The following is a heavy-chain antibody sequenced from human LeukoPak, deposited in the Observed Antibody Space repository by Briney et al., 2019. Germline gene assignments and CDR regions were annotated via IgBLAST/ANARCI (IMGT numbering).Heavy chain of an antibody. J-gene: IGHJ5*02. CDR3: ARRRTAAGTYNWFDP. CDR2: IYPGDSDT. D-gene: IGHD6-13*01. CDR1: GYSFTSYW. V-gene: IGHV5-51*01. Sequence: GESLKISCKGSGYSFTSYWIGWVRQMPGKGLEWMGIIYPGDSDTRYSPSFQGQVTISADKSIGTAYLQWSSLKASDTAMYYCARRRTAAGTYNWFDPWGQGTLVTVSS.